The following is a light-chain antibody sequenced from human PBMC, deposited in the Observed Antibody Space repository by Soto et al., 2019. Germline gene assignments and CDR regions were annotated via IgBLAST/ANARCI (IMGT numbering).Light chain of an antibody. V-gene: IGLV8-61*01. CDR2: NTY. Sequence: QTVVTQEPSFSVSPGGTVTLTCGLSSGSVSTSYYPSWYQQTPGQAPRTLIYNTYTRSSGVPDRFSASILGDKAALTITGAQADDESDYYCVLYMGSGISVFGGGTKFTVL. CDR1: SGSVSTSYY. J-gene: IGLJ2*01. CDR3: VLYMGSGISV.